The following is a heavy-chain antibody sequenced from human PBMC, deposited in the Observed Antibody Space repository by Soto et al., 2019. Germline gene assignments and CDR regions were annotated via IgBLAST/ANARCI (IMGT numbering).Heavy chain of an antibody. J-gene: IGHJ4*02. CDR3: ARGPPTSCSGGNCYSHYFDY. Sequence: QVQLVQSGAEVKKPGASVKVSCKASGYTFTSYGISWVRQAPGQGLEWMGWISAYSGSTKYAQKLQDRVTMTTDTSTNIAYMELRSLRSDATAIYYCARGPPTSCSGGNCYSHYFDYWGQGTLVTVSS. D-gene: IGHD2-15*01. V-gene: IGHV1-18*01. CDR2: ISAYSGST. CDR1: GYTFTSYG.